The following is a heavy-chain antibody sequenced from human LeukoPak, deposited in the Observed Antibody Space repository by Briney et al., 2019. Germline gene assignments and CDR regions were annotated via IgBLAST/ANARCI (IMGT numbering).Heavy chain of an antibody. D-gene: IGHD3-3*01. CDR1: GYTFSSYW. CDR3: ARQNDFRLDY. Sequence: GESLRISCKGSGYTFSSYWIGWVRQMPGKGLEWMGIIYPGDSDTRYSPSLQGQVTISVDTSIGTAYLQWSSLKASDTAIYYCARQNDFRLDYWGQGALVTVSS. V-gene: IGHV5-51*01. CDR2: IYPGDSDT. J-gene: IGHJ4*02.